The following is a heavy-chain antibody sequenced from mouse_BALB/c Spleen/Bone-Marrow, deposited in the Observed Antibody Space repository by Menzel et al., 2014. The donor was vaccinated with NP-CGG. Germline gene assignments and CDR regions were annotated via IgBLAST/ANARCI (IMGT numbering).Heavy chain of an antibody. CDR1: GFDFSRYW. CDR2: INPDSSTI. CDR3: VFLGYYGYFYV. D-gene: IGHD2-2*01. V-gene: IGHV4-1*02. Sequence: EVQLQQSGGGLVQPGGSLKLSCAASGFDFSRYWMSWVRQAPGKGLEWIGEINPDSSTINYTPSLKDKFIISRDNAKNTLYLQMSKVRSEDTALYYCVFLGYYGYFYVWGAGTTVTVSS. J-gene: IGHJ1*01.